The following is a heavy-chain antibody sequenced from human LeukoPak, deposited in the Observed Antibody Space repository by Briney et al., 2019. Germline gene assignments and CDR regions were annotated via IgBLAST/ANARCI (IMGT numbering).Heavy chain of an antibody. CDR3: AKDPGLDIVLMVYADDY. Sequence: GGSLRLSCAASGFTFSSYAMSWVRQAPGKGLEWVSAISGSCGSTYYADSVKGRFTISRDNSKNTLYLQMNSLRAEDTAVYYCAKDPGLDIVLMVYADDYWGQGTLVTVSS. J-gene: IGHJ4*02. CDR1: GFTFSSYA. D-gene: IGHD2-8*01. CDR2: ISGSCGST. V-gene: IGHV3-23*01.